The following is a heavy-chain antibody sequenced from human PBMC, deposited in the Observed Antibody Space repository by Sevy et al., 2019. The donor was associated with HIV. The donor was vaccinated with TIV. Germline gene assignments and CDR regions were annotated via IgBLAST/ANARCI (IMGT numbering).Heavy chain of an antibody. Sequence: SGPTLVNPTQALTLTCSFSGFSLSTRLVGVGWIRQPPGKALEWLALIYWDDDKRYSPSLRTRLTITKDTSRNQVVLKMTNMDPVDTASYYCAYRVSYNGDWNGGSFDYWGQGILVTVSS. D-gene: IGHD1-1*01. J-gene: IGHJ4*02. CDR2: IYWDDDK. CDR3: AYRVSYNGDWNGGSFDY. V-gene: IGHV2-5*02. CDR1: GFSLSTRLVG.